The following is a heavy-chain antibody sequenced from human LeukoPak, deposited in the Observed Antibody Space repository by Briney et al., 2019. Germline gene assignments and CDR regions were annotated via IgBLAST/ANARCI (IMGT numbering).Heavy chain of an antibody. D-gene: IGHD6-13*01. J-gene: IGHJ6*02. CDR2: ISGDGGST. V-gene: IGHV3-43*02. CDR3: AKDIYSNSWYGWGYYYYGMDV. CDR1: GFTFDDYA. Sequence: PGGSLRLSCAASGFTFDDYAMHWVRQAPGKGLEWVSLISGDGGSTYYADSVKGRFTISRDNSKNSLYLQINSLRTEDTALYYCAKDIYSNSWYGWGYYYYGMDVWGQGTTVTVSS.